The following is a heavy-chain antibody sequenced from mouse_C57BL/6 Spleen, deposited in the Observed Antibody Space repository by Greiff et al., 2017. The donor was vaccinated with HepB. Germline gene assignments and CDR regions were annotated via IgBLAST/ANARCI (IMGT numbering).Heavy chain of an antibody. CDR2: ISYDGSN. CDR3: ARVLLPGGFDV. D-gene: IGHD1-1*01. J-gene: IGHJ1*03. CDR1: GYSITSGYY. Sequence: EVKLVESGPGLVKPSQSLSLTCSVTGYSITSGYYWNWIRQFPGNKLEWMGYISYDGSNNYNPSLKNRISITRDTSKNQFFLKLNSVTTEDTATYYCARVLLPGGFDVWGTGTTVTVSS. V-gene: IGHV3-6*01.